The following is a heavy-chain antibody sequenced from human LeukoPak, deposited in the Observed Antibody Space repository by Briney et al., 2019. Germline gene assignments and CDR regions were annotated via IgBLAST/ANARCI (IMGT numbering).Heavy chain of an antibody. CDR2: IYYSGSP. D-gene: IGHD3-10*01. J-gene: IGHJ4*02. CDR1: GGAISRGGYY. V-gene: IGHV4-31*03. CDR3: ATLVVDTGSFDF. Sequence: SETLSLTCTVSGGAISRGGYYWSWTRQLPEKGLEWIGYIYYSGSPYYNPSLKSRVTISTDTSKNHFSLKLSSVTAADTAVYYCATLVVDTGSFDFWGQGTLVTVSS.